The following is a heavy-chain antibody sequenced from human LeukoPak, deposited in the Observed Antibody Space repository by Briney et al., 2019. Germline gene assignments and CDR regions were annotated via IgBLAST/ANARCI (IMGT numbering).Heavy chain of an antibody. J-gene: IGHJ5*02. CDR3: AGTTAGLFNWFDP. V-gene: IGHV3-66*02. D-gene: IGHD3/OR15-3a*01. CDR2: IYDDDST. Sequence: GSLRLSCVASAFTVSRNYMSWVRQAPGKGLEWVSVIYDDDSTYYTDSVKGRFTISRDNSKNTVYLQMNSLRVEDTALYYCAGTTAGLFNWFDPWGQGTLVTVSS. CDR1: AFTVSRNY.